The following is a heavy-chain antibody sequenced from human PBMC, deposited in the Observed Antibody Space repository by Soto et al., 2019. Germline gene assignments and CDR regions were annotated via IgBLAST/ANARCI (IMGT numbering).Heavy chain of an antibody. J-gene: IGHJ5*02. Sequence: SETLSLTCSVSGGSISSSSYFWGWIRQPPGKGLEWIGSIYYSGSTYYNPSLKSRVTVSVDTSKNQFSLKLSSVTAADTAVYYCARHPSDFWFDPWGQGTLVTVPQ. CDR2: IYYSGST. CDR3: ARHPSDFWFDP. CDR1: GGSISSSSYF. D-gene: IGHD2-21*02. V-gene: IGHV4-39*01.